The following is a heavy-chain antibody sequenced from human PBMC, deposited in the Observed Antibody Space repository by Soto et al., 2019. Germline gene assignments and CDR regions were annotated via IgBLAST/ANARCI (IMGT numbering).Heavy chain of an antibody. J-gene: IGHJ4*02. D-gene: IGHD6-13*01. CDR3: AREDSSHFDY. Sequence: PSETLSLTCAVSGGSISSGGYSWSWIRQPPGKALEWIGYIHHSGSPYYSPSLKSRVTISLDRSKNQLSLKLSSVTAADTAVYYCAREDSSHFDYWGQGTLVTVSS. V-gene: IGHV4-30-2*01. CDR1: GGSISSGGYS. CDR2: IHHSGSP.